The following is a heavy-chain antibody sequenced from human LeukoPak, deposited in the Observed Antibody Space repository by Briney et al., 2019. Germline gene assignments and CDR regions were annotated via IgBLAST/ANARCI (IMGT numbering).Heavy chain of an antibody. CDR1: GFTFSSYS. Sequence: GGSLRLSSAAYGFTFSSYSMNWVRQAPGKGLEWVSSISSSSSYIYYADSVKGRFTISRDNAKNSLYLQMNSLRAEDTAVYYCASITVRGRSRTFDYWGRGTVVTVSS. D-gene: IGHD3-10*01. V-gene: IGHV3-21*01. CDR3: ASITVRGRSRTFDY. J-gene: IGHJ4*02. CDR2: ISSSSSYI.